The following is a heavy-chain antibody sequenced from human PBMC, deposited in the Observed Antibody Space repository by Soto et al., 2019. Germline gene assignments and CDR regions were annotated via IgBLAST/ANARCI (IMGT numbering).Heavy chain of an antibody. CDR3: ARESLLKSNQIYGYFYDAMDV. CDR1: GFIFSSSW. J-gene: IGHJ6*02. D-gene: IGHD2-8*01. CDR2: IKPDGTEL. Sequence: EVQLVESGGGLVLPGGSPRLSCAASGFIFSSSWMTWVRQAPGKGLEWVANIKPDGTELYYADSVKGRFTISRDNARNSLYLQMSSLRAEDTAVYYCARESLLKSNQIYGYFYDAMDVWGQGTTVIVSS. V-gene: IGHV3-7*03.